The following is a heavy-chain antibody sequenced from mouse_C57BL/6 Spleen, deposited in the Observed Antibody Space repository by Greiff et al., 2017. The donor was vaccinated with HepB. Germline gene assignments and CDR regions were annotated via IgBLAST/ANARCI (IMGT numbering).Heavy chain of an antibody. V-gene: IGHV5-16*01. Sequence: EVKLVESEGGLVQPGSSMKLSYTASGFTFSDYYMAWVRQVPEKGLEWVANINYDGSSTYYLDSLKSRFTISRDNAKNILYLQMSSLKSEDTATYYCARDGYGNYAMDYWGQGTSVTVSS. J-gene: IGHJ4*01. CDR1: GFTFSDYY. CDR2: INYDGSST. CDR3: ARDGYGNYAMDY. D-gene: IGHD2-10*02.